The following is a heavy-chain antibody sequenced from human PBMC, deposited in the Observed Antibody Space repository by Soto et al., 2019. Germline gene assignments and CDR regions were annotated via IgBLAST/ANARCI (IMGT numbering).Heavy chain of an antibody. CDR2: IIPILGIA. V-gene: IGHV1-69*08. Sequence: QVQLVQSGAEVKKPGSSVKVSCKASGGTFSSYTISWVRQAPGQGLEWMGRIIPILGIANYAQKFQGRVTITADKSTSTAYMELSSLISEDTAVYYCARDPHLYGDYAFDIWGQGTMVTVSS. CDR3: ARDPHLYGDYAFDI. D-gene: IGHD4-17*01. CDR1: GGTFSSYT. J-gene: IGHJ3*02.